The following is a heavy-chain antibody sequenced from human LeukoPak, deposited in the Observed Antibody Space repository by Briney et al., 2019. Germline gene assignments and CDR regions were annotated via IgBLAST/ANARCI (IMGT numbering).Heavy chain of an antibody. D-gene: IGHD3-10*01. CDR2: FDPEDGET. CDR1: GYTLTELS. J-gene: IGHJ4*02. V-gene: IGHV1-24*01. CDR3: ATALGGSGSYYSWDY. Sequence: ASVKVSCKVSGYTLTELSMHWVRQAPGKGLEWMGGFDPEDGETIYAQKFQGRVTITEDTSRETAYMELSSLRSEDTAVYYCATALGGSGSYYSWDYWGQGTLVTVSS.